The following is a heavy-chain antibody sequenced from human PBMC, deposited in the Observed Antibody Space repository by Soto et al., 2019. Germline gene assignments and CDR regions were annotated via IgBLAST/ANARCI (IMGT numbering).Heavy chain of an antibody. CDR3: ARSPRSSPYFDF. V-gene: IGHV5-51*01. Sequence: GESLKISCQCSGYTFSNFWIGWVRQLPGQGLEWRGIIYPGDHETRYSPSFLGKVTISAETSINTAYLQWSSLEASDSAFYFCARSPRSSPYFDFWGQGALVTVSS. CDR2: IYPGDHET. J-gene: IGHJ4*02. CDR1: GYTFSNFW. D-gene: IGHD6-13*01.